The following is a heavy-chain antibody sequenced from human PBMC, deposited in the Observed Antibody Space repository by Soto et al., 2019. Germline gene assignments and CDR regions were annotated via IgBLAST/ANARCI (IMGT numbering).Heavy chain of an antibody. CDR3: ARGSRHHGFDV. J-gene: IGHJ3*01. CDR2: IDSDGSNT. V-gene: IGHV3-74*01. CDR1: GFTFSSYW. D-gene: IGHD1-26*01. Sequence: EVQLVEYGGDLVQPGGSLRLSCAASGFTFSSYWMHWVRQAPGKGLVWVSRIDSDGSNTIYAGSVKGRFTVSRDNAKNTLDLQMNSLRGEDTAVYYCARGSRHHGFDVWGQGTMVTVS.